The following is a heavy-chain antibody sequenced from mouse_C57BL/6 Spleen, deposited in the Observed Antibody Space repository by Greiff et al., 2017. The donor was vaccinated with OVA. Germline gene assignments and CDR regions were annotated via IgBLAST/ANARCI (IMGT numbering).Heavy chain of an antibody. CDR2: ISYDGSN. CDR3: ARKGDYDYFDY. D-gene: IGHD2-4*01. Sequence: ESGPGLVKPSQSLSLTCSVTGYSITSGYYWNWIRQFPGNKLEWMGYISYDGSNNYNPSLKNRISITRDTSKNQFFLKLNSVTTEDTATYYCARKGDYDYFDYWGQGTTLTVSS. J-gene: IGHJ2*01. CDR1: GYSITSGYY. V-gene: IGHV3-6*01.